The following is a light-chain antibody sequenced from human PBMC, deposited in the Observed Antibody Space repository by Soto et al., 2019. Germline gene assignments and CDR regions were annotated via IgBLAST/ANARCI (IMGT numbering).Light chain of an antibody. J-gene: IGKJ5*01. CDR3: QVRTNWSIA. V-gene: IGKV3-15*01. Sequence: EIVMTQSPATLSASPGESATLSCRASQSVRTNLAWYQHKPGQAPRLLIYGASNRATGFPARFSASGSGTDFTLTISSLQSEDFAVYYCQVRTNWSIAFGRGTRLETK. CDR1: QSVRTN. CDR2: GAS.